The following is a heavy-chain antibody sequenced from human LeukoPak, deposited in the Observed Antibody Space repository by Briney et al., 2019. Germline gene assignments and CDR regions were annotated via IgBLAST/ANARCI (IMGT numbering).Heavy chain of an antibody. CDR1: GGSVSSGSYY. V-gene: IGHV4-61*01. CDR3: ARWHYYGSGSYYTNWFAP. J-gene: IGHJ5*02. D-gene: IGHD3-10*01. Sequence: SETLSLTCTVSGGSVSSGSYYWSWIRQPPGKGLEWIVYIYYSGSTNYNPSLKSRVTISVDTSNNQFSLKLSSVTAADPAVYSCARWHYYGSGSYYTNWFAPWGQGTLVTVSS. CDR2: IYYSGST.